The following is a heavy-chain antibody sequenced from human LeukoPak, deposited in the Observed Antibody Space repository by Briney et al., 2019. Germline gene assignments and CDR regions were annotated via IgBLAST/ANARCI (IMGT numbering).Heavy chain of an antibody. D-gene: IGHD3-10*01. CDR1: GFTFSSYS. J-gene: IGHJ3*02. Sequence: GRSLRLSCAASGFTFSSYSMNWVRQAPGKGLEWVSYISSSSSTIYYADSVKGRFTISRDNAKNSLYLQMNNLRDEDTAVYYCARDGSGSFDIWGQGTMVTVSS. V-gene: IGHV3-48*02. CDR3: ARDGSGSFDI. CDR2: ISSSSSTI.